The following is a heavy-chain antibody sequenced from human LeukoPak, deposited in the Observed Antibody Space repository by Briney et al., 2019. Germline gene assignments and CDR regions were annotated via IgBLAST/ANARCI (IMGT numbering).Heavy chain of an antibody. Sequence: KTSQTLPLTCTVSGGSITSAGYSWGWIRQPAGKGLEWIGRIYSSGSTNSNPSLKSRVTISVDTSKNQFSLKLSSVTAADTAVYYRARGYCTSTSCSENRYYFDSWGQGTLVTVSS. D-gene: IGHD2-2*01. CDR3: ARGYCTSTSCSENRYYFDS. V-gene: IGHV4-61*02. J-gene: IGHJ4*02. CDR1: GGSITSAGYS. CDR2: IYSSGST.